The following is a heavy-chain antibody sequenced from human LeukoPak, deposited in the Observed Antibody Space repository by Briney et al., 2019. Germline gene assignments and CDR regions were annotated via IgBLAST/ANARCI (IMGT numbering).Heavy chain of an antibody. CDR3: ARDGSTQDYDILTQPQRAYGMDV. CDR1: GGSISSGGYY. D-gene: IGHD3-9*01. J-gene: IGHJ6*02. V-gene: IGHV4-31*11. Sequence: SETLSLTCAVSGGSISSGGYYWSWIRQHPGKGLEWIGYIYYSGSTYYNPSLKSRVTISVDTSKNQFSLKLSSVTAADTAVYYCARDGSTQDYDILTQPQRAYGMDVWGQGTTVTVSS. CDR2: IYYSGST.